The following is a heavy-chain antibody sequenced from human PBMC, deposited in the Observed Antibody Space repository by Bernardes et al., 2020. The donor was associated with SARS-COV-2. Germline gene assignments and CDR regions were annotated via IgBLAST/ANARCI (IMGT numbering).Heavy chain of an antibody. J-gene: IGHJ3*01. Sequence: RESLSLSCEVSGFIVTSNYMSWVRQPPGKGLEWVSFIYSVGSTFNPDTVRVRLPISRDISKNILYLQMNSIRPEDTAIYYCASPQNFYGSGSRHDVWDFLGQETMVTVSS. CDR3: ASPQNFYGSGSRHDVWDF. CDR1: GFIVTSNY. V-gene: IGHV3-66*01. D-gene: IGHD3-10*01. CDR2: IYSVGST.